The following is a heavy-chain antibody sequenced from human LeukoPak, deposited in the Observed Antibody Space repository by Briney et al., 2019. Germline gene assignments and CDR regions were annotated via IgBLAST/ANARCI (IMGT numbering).Heavy chain of an antibody. Sequence: GGSLRLSCAASGFTFSSYAMSWVRQAPGKGLEWISAINGSGGSTYYADSVKGRFTISRDNSNNTLYLQMNSLRADDTAVYYRAKRLVGAHRPFPFDYWGQGTLVTVSS. CDR1: GFTFSSYA. V-gene: IGHV3-23*01. CDR2: INGSGGST. J-gene: IGHJ4*02. D-gene: IGHD1-26*01. CDR3: AKRLVGAHRPFPFDY.